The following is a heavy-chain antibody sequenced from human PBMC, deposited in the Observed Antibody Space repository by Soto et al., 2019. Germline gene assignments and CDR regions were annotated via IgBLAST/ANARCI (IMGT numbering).Heavy chain of an antibody. CDR3: ARDTRITIFGVVPFDY. J-gene: IGHJ4*02. Sequence: ASVKVSCKASGYTFTSYGISWVRQAPGQGLEWMGWISAYNGNTNYAQKLQGRVTMTTDTSTSTAYMELRSLRSDDTAVYYCARDTRITIFGVVPFDYWGQGTLVTVSS. V-gene: IGHV1-18*01. CDR1: GYTFTSYG. D-gene: IGHD3-3*01. CDR2: ISAYNGNT.